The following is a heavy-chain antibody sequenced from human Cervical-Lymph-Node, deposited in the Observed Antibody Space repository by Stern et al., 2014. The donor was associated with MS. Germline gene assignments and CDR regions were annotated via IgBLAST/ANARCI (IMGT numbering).Heavy chain of an antibody. CDR3: AKGGSIYYYGLDV. V-gene: IGHV3-23*04. D-gene: IGHD3-3*01. J-gene: IGHJ6*02. Sequence: EVHLVESGGGLVQPGGSLRLSCAASGFSFGNYAMTWVRPAPGKGLECVSSIRGSGGSTHYAESVKGRVTISRDNSKNTLYLQMNGLRAEDTAMYYCAKGGSIYYYGLDVWGQGTTVTVSS. CDR1: GFSFGNYA. CDR2: IRGSGGST.